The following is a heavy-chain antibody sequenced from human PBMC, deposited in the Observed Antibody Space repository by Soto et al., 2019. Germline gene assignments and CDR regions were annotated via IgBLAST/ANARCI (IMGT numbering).Heavy chain of an antibody. CDR1: GGSFKSGSYS. CDR3: ARDFAYFVS. V-gene: IGHV4-61*01. D-gene: IGHD3-3*01. Sequence: QVQLQESGPGLVKPSETLSLTCTVSGGSFKSGSYSWSWIRQPPGKGLEWIGYVYHTGRTSYNPSLKCRVSISMDTSKNQFSLNLDSVTAADTAVYFCARDFAYFVSWGQGTLVTVSS. J-gene: IGHJ4*02. CDR2: VYHTGRT.